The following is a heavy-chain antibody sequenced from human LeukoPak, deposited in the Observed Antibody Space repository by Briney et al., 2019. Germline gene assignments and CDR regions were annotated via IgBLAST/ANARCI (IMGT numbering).Heavy chain of an antibody. CDR3: ARAADCSSTSCYLGAAFDI. CDR1: GGTFSSYA. CDR2: IIPIFGTA. D-gene: IGHD2-2*01. Sequence: ASVKVSCKASGGTFSSYAISWVRQAPGQGLEWMGGIIPIFGTANYAQKFQGRVTITTDESTSTAYMELSSLRSEDTAVYYCARAADCSSTSCYLGAAFDIWGQGQWSPSLQ. J-gene: IGHJ3*02. V-gene: IGHV1-69*05.